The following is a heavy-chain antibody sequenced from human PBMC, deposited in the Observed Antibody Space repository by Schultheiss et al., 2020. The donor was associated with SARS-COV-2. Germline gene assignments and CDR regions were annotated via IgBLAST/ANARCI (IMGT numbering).Heavy chain of an antibody. V-gene: IGHV4-38-2*01. J-gene: IGHJ4*02. Sequence: SETLSLTCAVSGYSISSGYYWGWIRQPPGKGLEWIGEINHSGSTNYNPSLKRRVTVSVDTSKNQFSLKLSSVTAADTAVYYCATKRGRGYYYSSGSYSPFDYWGQGTLVTVSS. D-gene: IGHD3-10*01. CDR2: INHSGST. CDR3: ATKRGRGYYYSSGSYSPFDY. CDR1: GYSISSGYY.